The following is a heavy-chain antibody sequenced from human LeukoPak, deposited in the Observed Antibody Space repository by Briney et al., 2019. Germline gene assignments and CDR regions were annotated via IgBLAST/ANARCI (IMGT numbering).Heavy chain of an antibody. CDR3: ASELAAGY. V-gene: IGHV3-74*01. J-gene: IGHJ4*02. D-gene: IGHD6-13*01. CDR2: IKSDGITT. CDR1: GFTISSYW. Sequence: GGSLRLSCAASGFTISSYWMHWVRQAPGKGLVWVSGIKSDGITTYYADSMKGRFTISRDTAKNTLYPQMSSLRAEDTAGYYCASELAAGYWGQGTLVTVSS.